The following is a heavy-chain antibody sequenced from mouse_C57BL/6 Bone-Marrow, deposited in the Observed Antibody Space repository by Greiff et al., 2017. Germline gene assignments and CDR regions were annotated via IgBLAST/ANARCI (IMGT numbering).Heavy chain of an antibody. CDR2: IDPENGDT. CDR1: GFNIKDDY. J-gene: IGHJ2*01. Sequence: EVKLQQSGAELVRPGASVKLSCTASGFNIKDDYMHWVKQRPEQGLEWIGWIDPENGDTEYASKFQGKATITADTSSNTAYLQLSSLTSEDTAVYYCTTPRGSKNYFDYWGQGTTLTVSS. CDR3: TTPRGSKNYFDY. V-gene: IGHV14-4*01. D-gene: IGHD3-3*01.